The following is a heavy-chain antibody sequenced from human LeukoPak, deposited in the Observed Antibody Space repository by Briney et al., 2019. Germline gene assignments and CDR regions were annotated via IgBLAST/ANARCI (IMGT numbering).Heavy chain of an antibody. J-gene: IGHJ4*02. D-gene: IGHD3-22*01. Sequence: PGGSLRLSCAASGFTFSSYWMHWVRQAPGKELVWVSRINSDGSSTSYADSVKGRFTISRDNAKNTLYLQMNSLRAEDTAVYYCARDGDTYYYDNSGYSHFDYWGQGTLVTVSS. CDR1: GFTFSSYW. CDR2: INSDGSST. CDR3: ARDGDTYYYDNSGYSHFDY. V-gene: IGHV3-74*01.